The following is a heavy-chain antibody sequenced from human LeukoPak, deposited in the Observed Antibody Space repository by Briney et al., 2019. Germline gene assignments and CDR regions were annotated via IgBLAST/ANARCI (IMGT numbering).Heavy chain of an antibody. CDR1: GGSFSSYA. J-gene: IGHJ4*02. Sequence: VKVSCKASGGSFSSYAISWVRQAPGQGLEWMGRIIPILGTANYAQKFQGRVTITTDESTSTAYMELSSLRSEDTAVYYCARLADYFDYWGQGTLVTVSS. V-gene: IGHV1-69*05. CDR3: ARLADYFDY. CDR2: IIPILGTA.